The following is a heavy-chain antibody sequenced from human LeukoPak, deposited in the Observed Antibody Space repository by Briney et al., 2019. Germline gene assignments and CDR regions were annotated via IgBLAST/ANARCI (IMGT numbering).Heavy chain of an antibody. J-gene: IGHJ4*02. Sequence: ASVKVSCKASGYTFTGYYMHWVRQAPGQGLEWMGWINPNSGGTNYAQKFQGRVTMTRDTSISTAYMELSRLRSDDTAVYCCARGDWISSSWYDYWGQGTLVTVSS. D-gene: IGHD6-13*01. CDR1: GYTFTGYY. CDR3: ARGDWISSSWYDY. V-gene: IGHV1-2*02. CDR2: INPNSGGT.